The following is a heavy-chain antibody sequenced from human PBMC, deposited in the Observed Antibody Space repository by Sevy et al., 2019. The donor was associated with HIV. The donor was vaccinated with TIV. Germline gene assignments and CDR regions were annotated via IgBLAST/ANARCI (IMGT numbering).Heavy chain of an antibody. CDR2: RNWDSGSV. CDR3: AKDIGATGIAVVAN. Sequence: GGSVRLSCAASGFTFDDFAMHWVRQVPGKGLEWVSGRNWDSGSVAYADSVKGRFTISRDNAKNALFLQMTSLRAEDTALYYCAKDIGATGIAVVANWGQGIQVTVSS. CDR1: GFTFDDFA. V-gene: IGHV3-9*01. D-gene: IGHD6-19*01. J-gene: IGHJ4*02.